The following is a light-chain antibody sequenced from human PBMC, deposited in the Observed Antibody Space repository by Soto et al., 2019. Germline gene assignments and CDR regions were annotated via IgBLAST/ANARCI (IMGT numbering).Light chain of an antibody. CDR1: SSNIGAGYD. CDR3: QSYDSSLSGSV. V-gene: IGLV1-40*01. Sequence: QSVLTQPPSVSGAPGQRVTICCTGSSSNIGAGYDVHWYQQLPGTAPKLLIYGNSNRPSRVPDRFSGSKSGTSASLAITGLQAEDEADYYCQSYDSSLSGSVFGGGTKLTVL. J-gene: IGLJ3*02. CDR2: GNS.